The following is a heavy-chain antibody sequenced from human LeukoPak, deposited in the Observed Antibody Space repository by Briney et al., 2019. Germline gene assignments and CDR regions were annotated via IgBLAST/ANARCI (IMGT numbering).Heavy chain of an antibody. D-gene: IGHD3-9*01. CDR1: GYTFTSYG. V-gene: IGHV1-18*01. CDR2: ISAYNGNT. CDR3: ARGGDLDYDILTGYYNVMYNWFDP. Sequence: ASVKVSCKASGYTFTSYGISWVRQAPGQGLEWMGWISAYNGNTNYAQKLQGRVTMTTDTSKSTAYMELRSLRSDDTAVYYCARGGDLDYDILTGYYNVMYNWFDPWGQGTLVTVSS. J-gene: IGHJ5*02.